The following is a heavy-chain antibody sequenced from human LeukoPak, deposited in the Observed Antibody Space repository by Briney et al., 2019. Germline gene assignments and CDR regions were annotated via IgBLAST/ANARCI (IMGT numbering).Heavy chain of an antibody. CDR3: ARAAITSPQTYYFYYNMDV. CDR2: IYSGGTT. J-gene: IGHJ6*03. CDR1: GFTESRKY. D-gene: IGHD1-20*01. Sequence: GGSLRLSCAPSGFTESRKYMSWLRQAPGKGLEWVSVIYSGGTTYYADSVKGRFTISRDNSKNPLYLQMNSLRAEDTAVYYCARAAITSPQTYYFYYNMDVWGKGTTVTVSS. V-gene: IGHV3-53*01.